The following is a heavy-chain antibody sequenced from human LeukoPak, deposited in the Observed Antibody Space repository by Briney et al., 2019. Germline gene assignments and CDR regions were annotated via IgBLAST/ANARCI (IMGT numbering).Heavy chain of an antibody. CDR1: GGSISSYY. CDR2: IYYSGST. J-gene: IGHJ4*02. D-gene: IGHD6-13*01. Sequence: SETLSLTCTVPGGSISSYYWSWIRQPPGKGLEWIGYIYYSGSTNYNPSLKSQVTISVDTSKNQFSLKLSSVTAADTAVYYCARGHSSSWPIDYWGQGTLVTVSS. CDR3: ARGHSSSWPIDY. V-gene: IGHV4-59*01.